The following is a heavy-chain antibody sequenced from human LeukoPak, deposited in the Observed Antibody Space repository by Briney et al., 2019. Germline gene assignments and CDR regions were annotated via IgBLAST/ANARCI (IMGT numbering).Heavy chain of an antibody. V-gene: IGHV4-30-2*01. J-gene: IGHJ5*02. CDR3: ARGRVDDFWSGYWNWFDP. CDR1: GGSISSGLYS. D-gene: IGHD3-3*01. Sequence: SETLSLTCDVSGGSISSGLYSWSWIRQPLGKGLEWIGYIYHTGSTYYNPSLKSRVTISVDRSKNQFSLKLSSVTAADTAVYYCARGRVDDFWSGYWNWFDPWGQGTLVTVSS. CDR2: IYHTGST.